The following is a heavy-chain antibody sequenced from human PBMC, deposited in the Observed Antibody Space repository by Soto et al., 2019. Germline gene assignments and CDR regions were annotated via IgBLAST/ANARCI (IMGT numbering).Heavy chain of an antibody. CDR2: ISYDGSNK. D-gene: IGHD2-2*01. J-gene: IGHJ4*02. V-gene: IGHV3-30*18. CDR3: AKGEARDIVLVPAAPDY. CDR1: GFTFSSYG. Sequence: GGSLRLSCAASGFTFSSYGMHWVRQAPGKGLEWVAVISYDGSNKYYADSVKGRFTISRDNSKNTLNLQMNSLRAEDTVVYYCAKGEARDIVLVPAAPDYWGQGTLVTVSS.